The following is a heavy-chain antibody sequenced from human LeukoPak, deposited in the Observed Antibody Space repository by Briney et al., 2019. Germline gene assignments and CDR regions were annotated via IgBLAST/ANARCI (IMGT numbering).Heavy chain of an antibody. CDR1: GGSFSGYY. CDR2: IKHSGST. J-gene: IGHJ4*02. D-gene: IGHD2-2*01. CDR3: ARGSSTVDY. V-gene: IGHV4-34*01. Sequence: SETLSLTCAVYGGSFSGYYWSWIRQPPGKGLEWIGEIKHSGSTNYNPSLKSRVTISVDPSKNQFSLKLSSVTAADTAVYYCARGSSTVDYWGQGTLVTVSS.